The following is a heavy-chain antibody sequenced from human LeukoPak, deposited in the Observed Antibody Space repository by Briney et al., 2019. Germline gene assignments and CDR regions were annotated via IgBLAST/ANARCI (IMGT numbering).Heavy chain of an antibody. CDR2: ISSSSSYI. CDR3: ARPPPITMVRGLITPSFFFDY. J-gene: IGHJ4*02. V-gene: IGHV3-21*01. D-gene: IGHD3-10*01. Sequence: PGGSLRLSCAAAGFIFSHHSMNWVRQAPGKGLEWVSSISSSSSYIYYADSVKGRFTISRDNAKNSLYLQMNSLRANDTAVYYCARPPPITMVRGLITPSFFFDYWGQGTLVTVSS. CDR1: GFIFSHHS.